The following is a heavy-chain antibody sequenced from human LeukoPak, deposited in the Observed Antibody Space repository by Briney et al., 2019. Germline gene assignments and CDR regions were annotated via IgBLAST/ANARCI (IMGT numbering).Heavy chain of an antibody. CDR2: ISGRGGST. J-gene: IGHJ4*02. CDR3: AKGPHFALGGVIVIASFDY. V-gene: IGHV3-23*01. D-gene: IGHD3-16*02. CDR1: GFTFSSYA. Sequence: GGSLRLSCAASGFTFSSYAMSWVRQAPGEGLEWVSAISGRGGSTYYADSVKGRFTISRDNSKNTLYLQMNSLRAEDTAVYYCAKGPHFALGGVIVIASFDYWGQGNLVTVSS.